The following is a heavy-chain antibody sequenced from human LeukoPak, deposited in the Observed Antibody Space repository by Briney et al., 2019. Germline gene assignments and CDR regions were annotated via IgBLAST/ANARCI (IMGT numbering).Heavy chain of an antibody. CDR1: GFTFSDYN. V-gene: IGHV3-11*01. CDR2: ISSSGSTI. CDR3: ARDYDSSGLDY. J-gene: IGHJ4*02. D-gene: IGHD3-22*01. Sequence: GGSLRLSCAASGFTFSDYNMSWIRQAPGKGLEWVSYISSSGSTIYYADSVKGRFTSSRDNAKDSLYLQMNSLRAEDTAVYYCARDYDSSGLDYWGQGTLVTVSS.